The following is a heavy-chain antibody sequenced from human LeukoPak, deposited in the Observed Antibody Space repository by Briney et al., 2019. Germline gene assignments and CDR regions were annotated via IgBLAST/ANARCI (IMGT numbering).Heavy chain of an antibody. Sequence: GGAPRLLCCTSWIHFSSFALRWVPPAPGEGPELGSAISGSGGSTYYADSVKGRFTISRDNSKNTLYLQMNSLRAEDTAVYYCATERTGYSSSSFDYWGQGTLVTVSS. CDR2: ISGSGGST. CDR1: WIHFSSFA. D-gene: IGHD6-13*01. V-gene: IGHV3-23*01. J-gene: IGHJ4*02. CDR3: ATERTGYSSSSFDY.